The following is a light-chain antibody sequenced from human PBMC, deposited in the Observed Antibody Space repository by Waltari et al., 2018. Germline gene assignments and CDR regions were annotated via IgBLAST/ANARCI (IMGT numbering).Light chain of an antibody. CDR1: QSISRN. V-gene: IGKV1-5*03. Sequence: DIQMTQSPYTLSASVGDRVTITCRASQSISRNLAWYQQKPGKAPKLLIYKTSSLESGVPSRFSGSGSETEFTLTISSLQPEDFAVYYCQHRIDWPHTFGQGTKLEIK. CDR3: QHRIDWPHT. CDR2: KTS. J-gene: IGKJ2*01.